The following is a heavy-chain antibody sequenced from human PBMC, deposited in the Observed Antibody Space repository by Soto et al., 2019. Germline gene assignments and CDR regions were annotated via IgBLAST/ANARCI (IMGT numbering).Heavy chain of an antibody. CDR2: LYDVDGT. J-gene: IGHJ3*02. D-gene: IGHD1-1*01. V-gene: IGHV3-53*01. Sequence: DVRLVESGGGVIHPGGSLSLSCAAFGLTVSGKKYLAWVRQAPGKGLEWLSGLYDVDGTYYADSVKGRFTLSRDSSQSVVSLQMHSLGPDDTAVYYCASLQLQEHAYDIWGRGTAVTVSS. CDR1: GLTVSGKKY. CDR3: ASLQLQEHAYDI.